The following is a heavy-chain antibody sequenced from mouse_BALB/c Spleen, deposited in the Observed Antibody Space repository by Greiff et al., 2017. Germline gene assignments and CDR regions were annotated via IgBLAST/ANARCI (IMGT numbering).Heavy chain of an antibody. CDR2: ISSGSSTI. CDR3: ARFGTTVVAPAMDY. V-gene: IGHV5-17*02. CDR1: GFTFSSFG. D-gene: IGHD1-1*01. J-gene: IGHJ4*01. Sequence: EVQLVESGGGLVQPGGSRKLSCAASGFTFSSFGMHWVRQAPEKGLEWVAYISSGSSTIYYADTVKGRFTISRDNPKNTLFLQMTSLRSEDTAMYYCARFGTTVVAPAMDYWGQGTSVTVSS.